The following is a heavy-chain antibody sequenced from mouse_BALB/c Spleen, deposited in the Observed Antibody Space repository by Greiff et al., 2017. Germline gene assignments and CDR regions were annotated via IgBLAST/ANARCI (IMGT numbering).Heavy chain of an antibody. Sequence: DVMLVESGGGLVKPGGSLKLSCAASGFTFSSYTMSWVRQTPEKRLEWVATISSGGSYTYYPDSVKGRFTISRDNAKNTLYLQMSSLKSEDTAMYDCTRGYGNADCYAMDYWGQGTSVTVSS. D-gene: IGHD2-1*01. V-gene: IGHV5-6-4*01. CDR3: TRGYGNADCYAMDY. J-gene: IGHJ4*01. CDR2: ISSGGSYT. CDR1: GFTFSSYT.